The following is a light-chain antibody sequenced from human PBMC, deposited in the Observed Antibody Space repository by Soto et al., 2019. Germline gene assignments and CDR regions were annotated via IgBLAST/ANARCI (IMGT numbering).Light chain of an antibody. CDR1: SSNIGNNY. J-gene: IGLJ3*02. Sequence: QSVLTQPPSVSAAPGQKVTISCSGSSSNIGNNYVSWYQQLPGTAPKLLIYENNKRPSGIPDRFSGSKSGTSATLGITGLQTGDEADYYCGTWDSSPRGVFGGGTKLTVL. CDR3: GTWDSSPRGV. V-gene: IGLV1-51*02. CDR2: ENN.